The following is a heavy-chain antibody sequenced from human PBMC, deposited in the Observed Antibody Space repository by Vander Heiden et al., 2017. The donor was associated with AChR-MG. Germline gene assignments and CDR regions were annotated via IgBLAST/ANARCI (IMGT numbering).Heavy chain of an antibody. CDR2: ISGSGGST. Sequence: EVQLLESGGGLVQPGGSLGLSCAASGFTFSSYAMSWVRQAPGKGLEWVSAISGSGGSTYYTDSVKGRFTISRDNSKNTLYLQINSLRAEDTAVYFCAKGPWLSYFDYWGQGTLVTVSS. CDR1: GFTFSSYA. V-gene: IGHV3-23*01. J-gene: IGHJ4*02. CDR3: AKGPWLSYFDY. D-gene: IGHD5-12*01.